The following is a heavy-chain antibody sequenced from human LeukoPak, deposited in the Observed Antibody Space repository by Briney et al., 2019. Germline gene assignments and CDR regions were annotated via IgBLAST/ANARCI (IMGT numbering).Heavy chain of an antibody. CDR3: ARDPEKPARPFGAFDY. CDR2: IYTSGST. Sequence: SETLSLTCTVSGGSNSSYYWSWLRQPAGKGLEWIGRIYTSGSTNYNPSLKSRVTMSVDTSKNQFSLKLSSVTAADTAVYYCARDPEKPARPFGAFDYWGQGTLVTVSS. J-gene: IGHJ4*02. D-gene: IGHD6-6*01. V-gene: IGHV4-4*07. CDR1: GGSNSSYY.